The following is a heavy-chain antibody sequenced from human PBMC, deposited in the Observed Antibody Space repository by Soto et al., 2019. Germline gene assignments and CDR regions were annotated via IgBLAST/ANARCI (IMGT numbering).Heavy chain of an antibody. V-gene: IGHV2-5*02. Sequence: GSGPTLVNPTQTLTLACTFSGFSLNTREVAVGWIRQPPGKALEWLALIYWDGHKRHSPSLKSRLTITKDTSKNQVVLTMTNMDPVDTATYYCAHRRLTSYYPYFDYWGQGALVTVSS. CDR1: GFSLNTREVA. J-gene: IGHJ4*02. CDR2: IYWDGHK. CDR3: AHRRLTSYYPYFDY. D-gene: IGHD3-9*01.